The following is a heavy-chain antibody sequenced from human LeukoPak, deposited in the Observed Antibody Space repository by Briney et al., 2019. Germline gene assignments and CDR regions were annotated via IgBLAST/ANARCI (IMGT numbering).Heavy chain of an antibody. CDR2: ISGSGGST. D-gene: IGHD3-10*01. V-gene: IGHV3-23*01. CDR1: GFTFSSYA. Sequence: GGSLRLSCAASGFTFSSYAMSWVRQAPGKGLEWVSAISGSGGSTYYADSVKGRFTISRDISKNTLYLQMNSLRAEDTAVYYCAKDNYYYDTFDIWGQGTMVTVSS. CDR3: AKDNYYYDTFDI. J-gene: IGHJ3*02.